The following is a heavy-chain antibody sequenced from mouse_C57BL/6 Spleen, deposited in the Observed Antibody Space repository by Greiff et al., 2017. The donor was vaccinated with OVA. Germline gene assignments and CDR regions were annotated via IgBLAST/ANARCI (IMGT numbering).Heavy chain of an antibody. CDR3: ARDEHGSSHYWYFDV. Sequence: EVKLMESGGGLVKPGGSLKLSCAASGFTFSSYAMSWVRQTPEKRLEWVATISDGGSYTYYPDNVKGRFTISRDNAKNNLYLQMSHLKSEDTAMYYCARDEHGSSHYWYFDVWGTGTTVTVSS. CDR1: GFTFSSYA. J-gene: IGHJ1*03. V-gene: IGHV5-4*01. D-gene: IGHD1-1*01. CDR2: ISDGGSYT.